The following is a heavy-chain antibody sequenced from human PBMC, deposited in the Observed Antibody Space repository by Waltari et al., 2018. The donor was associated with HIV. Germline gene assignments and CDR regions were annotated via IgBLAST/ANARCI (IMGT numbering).Heavy chain of an antibody. CDR2: IHSTGST. CDR1: GGSITSYI. CDR3: ARGIFGDNPGY. V-gene: IGHV4-59*01. Sequence: QLQLRESGPGLVKPLETVALNCSVSGGSITSYIWSWYRQPPAKGLEWIGYIHSTGSTNYSPSLKSRVTISVDTSKTFFSLQLNSVTTADTAIYYCARGIFGDNPGYWGRGTLITVSS. D-gene: IGHD4-17*01. J-gene: IGHJ4*02.